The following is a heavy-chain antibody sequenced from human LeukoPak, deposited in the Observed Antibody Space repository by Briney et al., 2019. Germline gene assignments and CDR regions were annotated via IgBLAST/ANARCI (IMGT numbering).Heavy chain of an antibody. CDR1: GFTFSSYW. J-gene: IGHJ4*02. D-gene: IGHD3-16*02. CDR2: IKQDGSEK. V-gene: IGHV3-7*01. CDR3: ARADDYVWGSYLFDY. Sequence: GGSLRLSCAASGFTFSSYWMSWVRQAPGKGLEWVANIKQDGSEKYYVDSVKGRFTISRDNAKNSLYLQTNSLRAEDTAVYYCARADDYVWGSYLFDYWGQGTLVTVSS.